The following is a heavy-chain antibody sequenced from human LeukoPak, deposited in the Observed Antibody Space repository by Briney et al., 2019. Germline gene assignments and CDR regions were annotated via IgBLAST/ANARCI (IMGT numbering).Heavy chain of an antibody. V-gene: IGHV4-34*01. Sequence: SETLSLTCAVYGESSFSKYYWSWIRQTPGGALEWFWEINHSGYTNYNPSLKSRVTLSIDISKNQFSLRLNSVTAADTAVYYCSRQVVGNDYWGQGTLVTVSS. CDR1: GESSFSKYY. CDR2: INHSGYT. CDR3: SRQVVGNDY. D-gene: IGHD3-22*01. J-gene: IGHJ4*02.